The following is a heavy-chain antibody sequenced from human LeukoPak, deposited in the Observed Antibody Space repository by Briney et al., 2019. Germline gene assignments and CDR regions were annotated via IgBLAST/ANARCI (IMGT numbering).Heavy chain of an antibody. CDR3: ARGGDIVVVPAANSNWFDP. Sequence: SETLSLTCAVYGGSFSGYYWSWIRQPPGKGLEWIGEMNHSGSTNYDPSLKSRVTISVDTSKNQFSLKLSSVTAADTAVYYCARGGDIVVVPAANSNWFDPWGQGTLVTVSS. V-gene: IGHV4-34*01. CDR1: GGSFSGYY. CDR2: MNHSGST. J-gene: IGHJ5*02. D-gene: IGHD2-2*01.